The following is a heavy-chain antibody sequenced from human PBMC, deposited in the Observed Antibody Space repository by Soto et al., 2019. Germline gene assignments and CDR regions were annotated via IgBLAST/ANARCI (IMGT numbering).Heavy chain of an antibody. V-gene: IGHV3-30-3*01. CDR1: GFTFSSYA. D-gene: IGHD6-6*01. CDR2: ISYDGSNK. J-gene: IGHJ4*02. CDR3: AREGEDSSSSRPPDY. Sequence: GGSLRLSCAASGFTFSSYAMHWVRQAPGKGLEWVAVISYDGSNKYYADSVKGRFTISRDNSKNTLYLQMNSLRAEDTAVYYCAREGEDSSSSRPPDYWGQGTLVTVSS.